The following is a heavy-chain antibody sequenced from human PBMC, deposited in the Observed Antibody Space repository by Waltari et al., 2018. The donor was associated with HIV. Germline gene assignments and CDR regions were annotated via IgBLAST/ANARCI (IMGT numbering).Heavy chain of an antibody. J-gene: IGHJ4*02. CDR3: ARASISPRWFGSPGDY. D-gene: IGHD3-10*01. CDR1: GYTFSSNY. V-gene: IGHV1-46*01. CDR2: INPSGGST. Sequence: QVQVVQSGAEVKKPGPSVKVSCKASGYTFSSNYMHWVRQTPGQGLEWMGIINPSGGSTSYAQKFQGRVTMTRDTSTSTVYMELSSLRSEDTAVYYCARASISPRWFGSPGDYWGQGTLVTVSS.